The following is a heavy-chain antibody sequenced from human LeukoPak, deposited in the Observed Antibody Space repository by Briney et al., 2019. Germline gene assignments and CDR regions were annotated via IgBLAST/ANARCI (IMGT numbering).Heavy chain of an antibody. CDR1: GYNFPTYG. D-gene: IGHD1-1*01. V-gene: IGHV1-18*01. CDR3: ARDGMDPRHYYGMDV. Sequence: GASVKVSCKASGYNFPTYGINWLRQAPGQGLEWMGWISPYYGNTNYTQRLQGRVTMTADKSTTTAYMELRSLRSDDTAVYYCARDGMDPRHYYGMDVWGQGTTVTVSS. CDR2: ISPYYGNT. J-gene: IGHJ6*02.